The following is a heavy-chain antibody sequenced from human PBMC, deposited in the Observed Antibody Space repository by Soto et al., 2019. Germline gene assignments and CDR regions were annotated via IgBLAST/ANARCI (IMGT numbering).Heavy chain of an antibody. CDR2: ISPYNDDT. CDR1: GYTFSSYG. V-gene: IGHV1-18*01. J-gene: IGHJ4*02. D-gene: IGHD1-26*01. CDR3: ARDAAVGLFDY. Sequence: ASVKVSCKASGYTFSSYGISWVRQAPGQGLEWLGWISPYNDDTKYAQKVQGRVFMTTDTSSKTAYLDLRSLRSDDTAVYYCARDAAVGLFDYWGQGTLVTVSS.